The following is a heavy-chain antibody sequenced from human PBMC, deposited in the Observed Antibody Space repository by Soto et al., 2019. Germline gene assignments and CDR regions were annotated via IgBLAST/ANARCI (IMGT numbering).Heavy chain of an antibody. J-gene: IGHJ5*02. D-gene: IGHD3-3*01. Sequence: WTWIRQSPGEGLEWVGYIYYTGITNYNPSLKRRVTISLDRSKNQFSLKLDSVTAADTAVYYCARALDYDFWGGRNWFDPWGQGTLVTVSS. V-gene: IGHV4-59*01. CDR3: ARALDYDFWGGRNWFDP. CDR2: IYYTGIT.